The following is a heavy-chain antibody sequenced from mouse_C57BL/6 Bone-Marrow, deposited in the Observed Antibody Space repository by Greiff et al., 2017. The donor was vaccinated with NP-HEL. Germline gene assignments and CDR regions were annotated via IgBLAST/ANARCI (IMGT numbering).Heavy chain of an antibody. CDR2: IRSKSNNYAT. CDR1: GFTFNTYA. V-gene: IGHV10-1*02. D-gene: IGHD1-1*01. J-gene: IGHJ2*01. Sequence: DVKLVESGGGLVQPKGSLKLSCAASGFTFNTYAMNWVRQAPGKGLEWVARIRSKSNNYATYYADSVKDRFTISRDDSQSMLYLQMNNLKTEDTAMYYGVRGDGSIDYCGQGTTLTVSS. CDR3: VRGDGSIDY.